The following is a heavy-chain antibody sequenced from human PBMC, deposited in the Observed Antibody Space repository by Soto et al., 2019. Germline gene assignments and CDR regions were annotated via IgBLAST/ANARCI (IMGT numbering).Heavy chain of an antibody. D-gene: IGHD3-22*01. V-gene: IGHV3-74*01. CDR2: INSDGSST. J-gene: IGHJ3*02. CDR1: GFTFSSYW. Sequence: GGSLRLSCAASGFTFSSYWMHWVRQAPGKGLVWVSRINSDGSSTSYADSVKGRFTISRDNAKNTLYLQMNSLRAEDTAVYYCARLYYYDSSGRNDAFDIWGQGTMVTVSS. CDR3: ARLYYYDSSGRNDAFDI.